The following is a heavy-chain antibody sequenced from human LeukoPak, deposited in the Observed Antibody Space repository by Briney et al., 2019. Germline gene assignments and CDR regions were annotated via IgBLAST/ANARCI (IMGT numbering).Heavy chain of an antibody. CDR3: ARGIYDYVGRSYFDY. Sequence: GGSLRLPCAASGFTFSSYSMNWVRQAPGKGLEWVSSISSSSYIYYADSVKGRFTISRDNAKNSLYLQMNSLRAEDTAVYYCARGIYDYVGRSYFDYWGQGTLVTVSS. CDR2: ISSSSYI. D-gene: IGHD3-16*01. V-gene: IGHV3-21*01. J-gene: IGHJ4*02. CDR1: GFTFSSYS.